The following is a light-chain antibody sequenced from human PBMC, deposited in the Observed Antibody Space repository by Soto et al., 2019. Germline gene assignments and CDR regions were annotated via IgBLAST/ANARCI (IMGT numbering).Light chain of an antibody. CDR3: QHYDNTPPSVT. Sequence: EIVLTQSPDTLSLSPGERATLSCRASQSVSSDYLVWYQQKPGLPPRLLIYGASRRATGTPDRFSGSGSGTDFILTISRLEPEDFAVYYCQHYDNTPPSVTFGPGTKVDI. CDR1: QSVSSDY. J-gene: IGKJ3*01. V-gene: IGKV3-20*01. CDR2: GAS.